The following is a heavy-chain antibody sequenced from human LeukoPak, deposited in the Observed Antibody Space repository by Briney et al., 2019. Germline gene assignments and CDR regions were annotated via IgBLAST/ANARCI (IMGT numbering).Heavy chain of an antibody. CDR2: LSHVGAIT. J-gene: IGHJ4*02. CDR1: GFTFTSHA. Sequence: PGMSLRLSREPSGFTFTSHAVHWVRQAPGKGLEWVAVLSHVGAITFYSDSVKGRFTVSRDSFNNTLFLQMNSLRVEDSAVYYCARDIRAYIQSDGYFDHWGRGTQVTVSS. V-gene: IGHV3-30*04. CDR3: ARDIRAYIQSDGYFDH. D-gene: IGHD4-11*01.